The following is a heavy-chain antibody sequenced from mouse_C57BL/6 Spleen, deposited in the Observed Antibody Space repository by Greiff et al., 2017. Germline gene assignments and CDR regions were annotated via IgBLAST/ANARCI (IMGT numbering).Heavy chain of an antibody. D-gene: IGHD2-4*01. CDR2: INPGSGGT. CDR1: GYAFTNYL. J-gene: IGHJ4*01. CDR3: ARGGLRRAKDY. Sequence: QVQLKQSGAELVRPGTSVKVSCKASGYAFTNYLIEWVKQRPGQGLEWIGVINPGSGGTNYNEKFKGKATLTANKSSSTAYMQLSSLTSEDSAVYFCARGGLRRAKDYWGQGTSVTVSS. V-gene: IGHV1-54*01.